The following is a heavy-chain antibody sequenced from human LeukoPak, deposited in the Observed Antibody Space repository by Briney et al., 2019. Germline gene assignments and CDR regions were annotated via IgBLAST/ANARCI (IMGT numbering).Heavy chain of an antibody. J-gene: IGHJ6*03. CDR1: GFTFGSFA. D-gene: IGHD2-2*01. CDR3: AKDGSWGDYQFYFYMDV. Sequence: PGGSLRLSCEASGFTFGSFAMSWVRQAPGKGLEWVSGISGSGYYTYYADSVKGRFTISRDNSKNTLYIQMNSLRVEDTAVYFCAKDGSWGDYQFYFYMDVWGKGTTVTVSS. CDR2: ISGSGYYT. V-gene: IGHV3-23*01.